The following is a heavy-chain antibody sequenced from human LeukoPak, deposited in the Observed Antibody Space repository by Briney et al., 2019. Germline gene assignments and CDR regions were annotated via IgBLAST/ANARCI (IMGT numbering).Heavy chain of an antibody. CDR2: IIPILGIA. J-gene: IGHJ4*02. CDR1: GGTFSSYA. D-gene: IGHD3-22*01. V-gene: IGHV1-69*04. CDR3: ARNRAYDSSGYYLDY. Sequence: SVKVSCKASGGTFSSYAISWVRQAPGQGLEWMGRIIPILGIANYAQKFQGRVTITADKSTSTAYMELSSLRSEDTAVYYCARNRAYDSSGYYLDYWGQGTLVTVSS.